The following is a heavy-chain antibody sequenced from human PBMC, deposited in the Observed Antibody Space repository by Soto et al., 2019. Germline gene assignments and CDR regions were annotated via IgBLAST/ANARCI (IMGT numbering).Heavy chain of an antibody. CDR3: AGGRDYGDYLDY. CDR2: IWYDGNKK. CDR1: GFTFSSYG. D-gene: IGHD4-17*01. Sequence: GESLRLSCAASGFTFSSYGMHWVRQAPGKGLEWVAVIWYDGNKKYYKDSVKGGFTISSDNSKKTLYLQMNSLRAEDTALYYCAGGRDYGDYLDYWGQGTLVTVSS. V-gene: IGHV3-33*01. J-gene: IGHJ4*02.